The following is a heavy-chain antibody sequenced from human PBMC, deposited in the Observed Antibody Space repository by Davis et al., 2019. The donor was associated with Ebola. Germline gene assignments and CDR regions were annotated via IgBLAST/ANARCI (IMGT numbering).Heavy chain of an antibody. CDR3: ARDSWGFLEWLLYSYYMDV. J-gene: IGHJ6*03. Sequence: GESLKISCAASGFTFSSYWMSWVRQAPGKGLEWVANIKQDGSEKYYVGSVKGRFTISRDNARNTLYLQMKSLRAEDTAVYYCARDSWGFLEWLLYSYYMDVWGKGTTVTVSS. D-gene: IGHD3-3*01. V-gene: IGHV3-7*03. CDR1: GFTFSSYW. CDR2: IKQDGSEK.